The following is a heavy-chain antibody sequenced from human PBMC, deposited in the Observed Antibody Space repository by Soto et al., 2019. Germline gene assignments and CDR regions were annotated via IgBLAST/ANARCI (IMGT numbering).Heavy chain of an antibody. J-gene: IGHJ4*02. D-gene: IGHD1-7*01. Sequence: SETLSLTCTVSGGSISSYYWSWIRQPPGKGLEWIGYIYYSGCTNYNPSLKSRVTISVDTSKNQFSLKLSSVTAADTAVYYCARGTGTTRIFDYWGQGTLVTVSS. CDR2: IYYSGCT. CDR3: ARGTGTTRIFDY. CDR1: GGSISSYY. V-gene: IGHV4-59*01.